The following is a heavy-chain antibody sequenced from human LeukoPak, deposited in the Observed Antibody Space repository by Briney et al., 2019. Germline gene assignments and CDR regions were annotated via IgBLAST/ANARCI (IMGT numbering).Heavy chain of an antibody. D-gene: IGHD6-13*01. J-gene: IGHJ1*01. Sequence: EASVKVSCKASGYTFTGYYMHWVRQAPGQGLEWMGLINPNSGGTNYAQKFQGRVTMTRDTSISTAYMELSRLRSDDTAVYYCASYSSSWYAEYFQHWGQGTLVTVSS. CDR1: GYTFTGYY. V-gene: IGHV1-2*02. CDR2: INPNSGGT. CDR3: ASYSSSWYAEYFQH.